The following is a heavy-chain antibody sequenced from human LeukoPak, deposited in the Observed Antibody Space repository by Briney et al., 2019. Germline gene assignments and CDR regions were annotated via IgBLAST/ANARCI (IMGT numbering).Heavy chain of an antibody. CDR2: ISSSGSST. CDR1: GFTFSSYE. J-gene: IGHJ4*02. V-gene: IGHV3-48*03. Sequence: GGSLRLSCAASGFTFSSYEMNWVRQAPGKGLEWVSYISSSGSSTYYADSVKGRFTISRDNAKNSLSLQMNSLRVEDTAVYYCARDKYSGFVFDCWGQGTLVTVSS. D-gene: IGHD5-12*01. CDR3: ARDKYSGFVFDC.